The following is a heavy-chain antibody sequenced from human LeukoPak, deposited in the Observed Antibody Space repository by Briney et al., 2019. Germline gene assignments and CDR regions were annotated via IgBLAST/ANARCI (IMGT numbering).Heavy chain of an antibody. D-gene: IGHD6-13*01. CDR1: RYTFTSYD. J-gene: IGHJ6*02. Sequence: ASVKVSCKASRYTFTSYDINWVRQATRQGLEWMGWMNPNSGNTGYAQKFQGRVTMTRNTSISTAYMELSSLRSEDTAVYYCARDIGAHSSPGVWGQGTTVTVSS. CDR2: MNPNSGNT. CDR3: ARDIGAHSSPGV. V-gene: IGHV1-8*01.